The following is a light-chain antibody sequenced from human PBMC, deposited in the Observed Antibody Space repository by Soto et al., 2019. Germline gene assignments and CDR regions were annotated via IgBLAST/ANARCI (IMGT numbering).Light chain of an antibody. CDR1: QSISSH. CDR3: QHRITWPLT. J-gene: IGKJ4*02. Sequence: EIVLTQSPATLSLSPGERATLSCRASQSISSHLAWYQQKPGQAPRLLIYGASNRATGIPARFSGSGSGTDFTLTISSLEPEDFAVYYCQHRITWPLTFGGGIKVEIK. V-gene: IGKV3-11*01. CDR2: GAS.